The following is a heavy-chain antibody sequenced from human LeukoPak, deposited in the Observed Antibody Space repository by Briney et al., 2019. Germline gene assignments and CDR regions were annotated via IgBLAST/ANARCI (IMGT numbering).Heavy chain of an antibody. CDR3: TRALWVETYYYDSSGYYTIGYGMDV. CDR1: GFTFGDYA. Sequence: GGSLRLSCTASGFTFGDYAMSWVRQAPGKGLEWVGFIRSKAHGGTTEYAASVKGRFTISRDDSKSIAYLQMNSLKTEDTAVYYCTRALWVETYYYDSSGYYTIGYGMDVWGQGTTVTVSS. D-gene: IGHD3-22*01. V-gene: IGHV3-49*04. CDR2: IRSKAHGGTT. J-gene: IGHJ6*02.